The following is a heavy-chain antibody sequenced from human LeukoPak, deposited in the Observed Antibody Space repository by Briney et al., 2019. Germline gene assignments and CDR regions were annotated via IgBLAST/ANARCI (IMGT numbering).Heavy chain of an antibody. Sequence: SETLSLTGTVSGDSISAFYWSWIRQPAGKGLEWIGRIYTSGSTDYNPSLKTRLTMSVDTSKNHFSLRLSSVTAADTAVYYCARQTPWGSHDYWGPGTLVTVSS. CDR3: ARQTPWGSHDY. CDR2: IYTSGST. D-gene: IGHD7-27*01. V-gene: IGHV4-4*07. CDR1: GDSISAFY. J-gene: IGHJ4*02.